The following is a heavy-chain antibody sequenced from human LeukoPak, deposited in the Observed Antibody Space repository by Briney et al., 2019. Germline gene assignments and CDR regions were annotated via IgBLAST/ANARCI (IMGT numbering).Heavy chain of an antibody. Sequence: GGSLRLSCAASGFTFSSYWMRWVRQAPGKGLVWVSRINSDGSSTSYADSVKGRFTISSDNAKNPLYLQMNSLRAEDTAVYYCARASSSSNDYWGQGTLVTVSS. CDR1: GFTFSSYW. V-gene: IGHV3-74*01. J-gene: IGHJ4*02. CDR3: ARASSSSNDY. D-gene: IGHD6-6*01. CDR2: INSDGSST.